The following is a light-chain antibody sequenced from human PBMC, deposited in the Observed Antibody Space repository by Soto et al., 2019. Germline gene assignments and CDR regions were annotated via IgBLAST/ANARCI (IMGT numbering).Light chain of an antibody. Sequence: ETVLTQSPGTLSLSPGERATLSCRASQSFTSRHLAWYQQKPGQAPRLLIYGASNRATGIPDRFSGSGSGTEFTLTISRLEPEDFAVYYCQQYITSPPMYTFGQGTKLEIK. J-gene: IGKJ2*01. CDR2: GAS. CDR1: QSFTSRH. V-gene: IGKV3-20*01. CDR3: QQYITSPPMYT.